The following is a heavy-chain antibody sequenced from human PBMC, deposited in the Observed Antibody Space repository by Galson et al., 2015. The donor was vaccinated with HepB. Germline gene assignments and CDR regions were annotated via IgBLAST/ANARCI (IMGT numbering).Heavy chain of an antibody. CDR2: IYWDDDK. CDR3: AHSRPRLGLWFGGGAFDI. Sequence: PALVTPTQTLTLTCTFSGFSLSTSGVGVGWIRQPPGKALEWLALIYWDDDKRYSPSLKSRLTITKDTSKNQVVLTMTNMDPVDTATYYCAHSRPRLGLWFGGGAFDIWGQGTMVTVSS. CDR1: GFSLSTSGVG. D-gene: IGHD3-10*01. J-gene: IGHJ3*02. V-gene: IGHV2-5*02.